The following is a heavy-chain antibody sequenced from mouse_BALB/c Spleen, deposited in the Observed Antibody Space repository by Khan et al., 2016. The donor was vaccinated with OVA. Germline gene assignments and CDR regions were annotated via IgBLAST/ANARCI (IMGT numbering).Heavy chain of an antibody. CDR2: ISSDGDYT. J-gene: IGHJ3*01. D-gene: IGHD2-1*01. Sequence: DVHLVESGGGLVKPGGSLKLSCAASGFTFSTYAMSWVRQTPEKRLEWVATISSDGDYTYYPDNVTGRFTISRDNTKNTLYLQMSSLRSEDTAMYYCVRSAYGNFAYWGQGTLVTVSA. CDR1: GFTFSTYA. CDR3: VRSAYGNFAY. V-gene: IGHV5-9-3*01.